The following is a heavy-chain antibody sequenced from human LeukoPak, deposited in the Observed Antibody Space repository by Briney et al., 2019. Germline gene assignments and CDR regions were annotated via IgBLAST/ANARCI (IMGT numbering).Heavy chain of an antibody. CDR1: GFTFSSFA. CDR2: ISGGGGST. D-gene: IGHD6-19*01. V-gene: IGHV3-23*01. Sequence: PGASLRLSCAASGFTFSSFAMSGVRQAPGKGLEWVSSISGGGGSTYYADSVKGRFTISRDNYEDTVYMQMNSLRAEDTAVYYCAKDLYSSGWKGAPDIWGQGTMVTVSS. J-gene: IGHJ3*02. CDR3: AKDLYSSGWKGAPDI.